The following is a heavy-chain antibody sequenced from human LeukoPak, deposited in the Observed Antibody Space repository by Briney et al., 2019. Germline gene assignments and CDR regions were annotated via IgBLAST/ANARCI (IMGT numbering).Heavy chain of an antibody. V-gene: IGHV5-51*01. Sequence: GESLKISCKASGHSFTNHWIGWVRQMPGIGLEWVGIINFGDSETLYSPSFQGQVTISLDKSISTTYLQWRSLKASDTATYYCATRPYAGSPNWYDPWGQGTLVTVST. CDR2: INFGDSET. J-gene: IGHJ5*02. CDR1: GHSFTNHW. D-gene: IGHD1-26*01. CDR3: ATRPYAGSPNWYDP.